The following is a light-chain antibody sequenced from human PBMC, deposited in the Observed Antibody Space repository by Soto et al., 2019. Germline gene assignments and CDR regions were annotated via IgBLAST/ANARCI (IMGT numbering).Light chain of an antibody. V-gene: IGKV3-20*01. Sequence: EGVAIGCRRISQSVTGNYLAWYQQKPGQAPRLLIHGASNRATGIPDRFSGSGSGTDFTLTIGRLEPEDFAVYYCQQYLVTPWTFGQGTQVDIK. CDR2: GAS. CDR1: QSVTGNY. CDR3: QQYLVTPWT. J-gene: IGKJ1*01.